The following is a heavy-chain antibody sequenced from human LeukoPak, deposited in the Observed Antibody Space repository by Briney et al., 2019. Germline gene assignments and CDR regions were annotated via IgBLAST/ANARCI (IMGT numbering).Heavy chain of an antibody. CDR1: GDSVSVKSDV. Sequence: SQTLSLTCAISGDSVSVKSDVWNWIRQSPSRGLEWLGRTYYRSKWINDYATSVKSRIIISPDTSKNQFSLHMNSVTPEDTAVYYCARDADWADDAFDIWGQGTMVTVSS. CDR3: ARDADWADDAFDI. D-gene: IGHD3-9*01. CDR2: TYYRSKWIN. V-gene: IGHV6-1*01. J-gene: IGHJ3*02.